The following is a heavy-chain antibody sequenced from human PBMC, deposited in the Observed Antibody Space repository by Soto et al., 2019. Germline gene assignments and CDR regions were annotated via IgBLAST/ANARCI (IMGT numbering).Heavy chain of an antibody. CDR2: ISSSSSYI. CDR3: VRDNYGSLYDY. V-gene: IGHV3-21*04. J-gene: IGHJ4*02. CDR1: GFTFTRYN. Sequence: RCMGLSCAASGFTFTRYNMNGVRQARGKGVEWVSFISSSSSYIYYADSVKGRFTISRDNAKNSVYLQMNSLRAEDTAVYYCVRDNYGSLYDYWAQGTLVTVSS. D-gene: IGHD3-16*01.